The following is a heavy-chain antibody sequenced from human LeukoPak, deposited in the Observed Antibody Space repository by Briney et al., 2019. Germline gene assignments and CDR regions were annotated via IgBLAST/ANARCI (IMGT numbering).Heavy chain of an antibody. J-gene: IGHJ4*02. CDR3: AKDSYGGYNDFGIDS. CDR2: SSFDENNK. Sequence: GGSLRLSCAASGFTFSSFGMHWVRQAPGKGLEWLAVSSFDENNKYYADSVRGRFTISRVNSKNTVYLQMDSLRPEDTAIYYCAKDSYGGYNDFGIDSWGQGTLVSVSS. V-gene: IGHV3-30*18. D-gene: IGHD5-12*01. CDR1: GFTFSSFG.